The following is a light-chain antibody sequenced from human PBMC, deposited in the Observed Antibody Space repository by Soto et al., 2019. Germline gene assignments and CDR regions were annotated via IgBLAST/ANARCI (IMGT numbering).Light chain of an antibody. Sequence: EIVLTQSPGTLSLSPGERATLSCRASQSVSSTYLGWYQQKPGQAPRLLIYGASSRATGIPDRFSGSGSGTDFTLTISRLEPEDLAVYYCQQYGSSPLTFGGGTKVESK. J-gene: IGKJ4*01. V-gene: IGKV3-20*01. CDR3: QQYGSSPLT. CDR1: QSVSSTY. CDR2: GAS.